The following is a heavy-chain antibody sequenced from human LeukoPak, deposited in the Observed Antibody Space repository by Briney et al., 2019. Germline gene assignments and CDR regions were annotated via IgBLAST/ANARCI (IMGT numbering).Heavy chain of an antibody. CDR2: INQGGSAT. CDR1: GFTFSTYW. J-gene: IGHJ4*02. Sequence: GGSLRLSCAASGFTFSTYWMSWVRQAPGKGLEWVANINQGGSATYYMDSVKGRFTIARDNAKNSLYLQMDNLQAEDTAVYHRTRLTWLEGGLQQWYFDFWGQGTLVTVSS. V-gene: IGHV3-7*01. D-gene: IGHD6-19*01. CDR3: TRLTWLEGGLQQWYFDF.